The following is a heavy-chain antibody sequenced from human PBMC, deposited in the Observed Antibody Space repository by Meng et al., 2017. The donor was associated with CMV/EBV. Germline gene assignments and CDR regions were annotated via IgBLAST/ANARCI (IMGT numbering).Heavy chain of an antibody. Sequence: GESLKISCTASGFTFGDYAMSWVRQAPGKGLEWVGFIRSKAYGGTTEYAASVKGRFTISRDDSKSIAYLQMNSLKTEDTAVYYCTRDPSVVVPAAWDYWGQGTLVTVSS. CDR2: IRSKAYGGTT. D-gene: IGHD2-2*01. V-gene: IGHV3-49*04. CDR3: TRDPSVVVPAAWDY. CDR1: GFTFGDYA. J-gene: IGHJ4*02.